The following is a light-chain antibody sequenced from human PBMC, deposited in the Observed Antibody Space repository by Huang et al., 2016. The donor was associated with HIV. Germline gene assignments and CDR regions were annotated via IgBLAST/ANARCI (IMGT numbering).Light chain of an antibody. J-gene: IGKJ2*01. CDR1: QSVLYSSNNKNY. CDR3: QQYYITPQA. Sequence: DIVMTQSPDSLAVYLGERATINCKSSQSVLYSSNNKNYLAWYQQKPGQPPKLLIYWAATRESGVPDRFSGSGSGTDFTLTISSLQAEDVAVYYCQQYYITPQAFGQGTKLEIK. V-gene: IGKV4-1*01. CDR2: WAA.